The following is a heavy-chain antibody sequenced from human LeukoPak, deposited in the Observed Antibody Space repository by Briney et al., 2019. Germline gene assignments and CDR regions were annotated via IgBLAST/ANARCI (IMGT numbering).Heavy chain of an antibody. CDR3: ARGLYYDYVWGSYREREFDY. CDR2: INHSGST. CDR1: GGSFSGYY. D-gene: IGHD3-16*02. V-gene: IGHV4-34*01. J-gene: IGHJ4*02. Sequence: SETLSLTCAVYGGSFSGYYWSWIRQPPGKGLEWIGEINHSGSTNYNPSLKSRVTISVDTSKNQFFLKLSAVTAADTAVYYCARGLYYDYVWGSYREREFDYWGQGTLVTVSS.